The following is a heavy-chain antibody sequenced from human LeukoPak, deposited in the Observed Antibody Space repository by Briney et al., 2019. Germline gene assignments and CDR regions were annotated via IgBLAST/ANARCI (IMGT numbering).Heavy chain of an antibody. J-gene: IGHJ4*02. V-gene: IGHV4-39*01. CDR2: IFYSGST. CDR3: AGQTKQLVREVLAY. CDR1: GGSIRSSTYY. D-gene: IGHD6-6*01. Sequence: PSETLSLTCTIPGGSIRSSTYYWGWIRQPPGKGLEWIGSIFYSGSTYYNPALQSLVTISVSTSKNQYSLKLSSVTAADTAVYYCAGQTKQLVREVLAYWGQGTLVTVSS.